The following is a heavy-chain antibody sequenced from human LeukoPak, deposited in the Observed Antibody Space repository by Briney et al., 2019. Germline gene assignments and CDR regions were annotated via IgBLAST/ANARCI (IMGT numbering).Heavy chain of an antibody. CDR2: ISGDGGST. CDR1: GFTFDDYA. V-gene: IGHV3-43*02. D-gene: IGHD3-22*01. Sequence: GGSLRLSCAASGFTFDDYAMHWVRQAPGKGLEWVSLISGDGGSTYYADSVKGRFTISRDNSKNTLYLQMNSLRAEDTAVYYCAKAGDSSGYDYWGQGTLATVSS. CDR3: AKAGDSSGYDY. J-gene: IGHJ4*02.